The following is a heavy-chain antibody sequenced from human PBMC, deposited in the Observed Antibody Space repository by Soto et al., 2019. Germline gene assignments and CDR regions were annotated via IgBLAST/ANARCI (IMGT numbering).Heavy chain of an antibody. CDR3: ARHPERITQIGWFDP. D-gene: IGHD1-20*01. J-gene: IGHJ5*02. CDR1: GFTFSSYS. V-gene: IGHV3-48*01. Sequence: GGSLRLSCAASGFTFSSYSMNWVRQAPGKGLEWVSYISSSSSTIYYADSVKGRFTISRDNAKNSLYLKMNSLRAEDTAVYYCARHPERITQIGWFDPWGQGTLVTVSS. CDR2: ISSSSSTI.